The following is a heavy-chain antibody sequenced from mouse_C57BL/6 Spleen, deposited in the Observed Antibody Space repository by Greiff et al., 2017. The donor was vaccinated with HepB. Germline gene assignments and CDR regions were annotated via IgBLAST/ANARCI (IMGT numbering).Heavy chain of an antibody. J-gene: IGHJ3*01. CDR3: TTVTTVVGAY. D-gene: IGHD1-1*01. V-gene: IGHV14-4*01. CDR2: IDPENGDT. CDR1: GFNIKDDY. Sequence: VQLKESGAELVRPGASVKLSCTASGFNIKDDYMHWVKQRPEQGLEWIGWIDPENGDTEYASKFQGKATITADTSSNTAYLQLSSLTSEDTAVYYCTTVTTVVGAYWGQGTLVTVSA.